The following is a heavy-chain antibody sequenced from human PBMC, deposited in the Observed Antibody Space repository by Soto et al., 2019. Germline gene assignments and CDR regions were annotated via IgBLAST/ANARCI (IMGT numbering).Heavy chain of an antibody. V-gene: IGHV1-18*01. CDR3: AREGSYGWYDC. CDR1: GYTFNSHG. D-gene: IGHD2-15*01. CDR2: ISGYNGNA. J-gene: IGHJ5*01. Sequence: ASVKVSCKASGYTFNSHGIIWVRQAPGQGLEWMGWISGYNGNAKYAQRFQGRVTMTTDTSTSTVYMDLRSLGSDDSAVYYCAREGSYGWYDCWGQGTLVTVS.